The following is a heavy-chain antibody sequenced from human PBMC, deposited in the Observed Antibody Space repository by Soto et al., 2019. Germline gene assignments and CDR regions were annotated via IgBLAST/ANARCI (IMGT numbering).Heavy chain of an antibody. CDR1: GESFSDYY. CDR3: ARIVEDYDILTGYSTYYYGMDV. J-gene: IGHJ6*02. D-gene: IGHD3-9*01. CDR2: INHSGST. V-gene: IGHV4-34*01. Sequence: ASETLSLTCAVYGESFSDYYWSWIRQPPGKGLEWIGEINHSGSTNYNPSLKSRVTISVDTPKDQFSLKLSSVTAADTAVYYCARIVEDYDILTGYSTYYYGMDVWGQGTTVTVSS.